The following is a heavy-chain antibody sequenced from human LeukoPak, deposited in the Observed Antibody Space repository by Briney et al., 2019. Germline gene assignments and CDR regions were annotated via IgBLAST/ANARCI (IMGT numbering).Heavy chain of an antibody. CDR2: IFYTGST. CDR3: ARLPGYASGWYFDY. V-gene: IGHV4-39*01. D-gene: IGHD6-19*01. J-gene: IGHJ4*02. CDR1: GGSISSGSYY. Sequence: SETLSLTCTVSGGSISSGSYYWGWVRQPPGKGLDWIGNIFYTGSTYYNPSLKSRVSISVDTSKNQFSLKLSSVTAADTAVYYCARLPGYASGWYFDYWGQGTLVTVSS.